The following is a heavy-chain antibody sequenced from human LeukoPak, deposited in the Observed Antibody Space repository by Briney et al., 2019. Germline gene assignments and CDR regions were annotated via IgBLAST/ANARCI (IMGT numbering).Heavy chain of an antibody. D-gene: IGHD3-22*01. Sequence: ASETLSLTCAVYGGSFSGYYWSWIRQPPGKGLEWIGEINHSGSTNYNPSLKSRVTISVDTSKNQFSLKLSSVTAADTAVYYCARQSSYSIPSYILPYYYDSSGYDYWGQGTLVTVSS. V-gene: IGHV4-34*01. CDR2: INHSGST. CDR3: ARQSSYSIPSYILPYYYDSSGYDY. J-gene: IGHJ4*02. CDR1: GGSFSGYY.